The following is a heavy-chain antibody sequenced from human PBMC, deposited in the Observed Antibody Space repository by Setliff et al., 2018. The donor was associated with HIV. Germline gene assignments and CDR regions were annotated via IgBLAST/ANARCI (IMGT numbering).Heavy chain of an antibody. V-gene: IGHV2-5*02. CDR1: GFSLSTSGVG. J-gene: IGHJ4*02. Sequence: SGPTLVNPTQTLTLTCTVSGFSLSTSGVGVGWIRQPPGKALEWLALIYWDDDKRYSPSLKSRLTITKDTSKNQVVLTMTNMDPVDTATYYCAHRRYSYDSSGYVFDYWGQGTLVTVSS. CDR3: AHRRYSYDSSGYVFDY. CDR2: IYWDDDK. D-gene: IGHD3-22*01.